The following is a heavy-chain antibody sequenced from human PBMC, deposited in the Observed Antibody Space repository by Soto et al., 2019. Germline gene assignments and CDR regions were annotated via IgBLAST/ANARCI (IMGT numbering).Heavy chain of an antibody. CDR2: TYYRSKWYN. D-gene: IGHD2-8*01. Sequence: SQTLSLTCALSGGRVSTHTSTLDLIKHSPSRGLEWLGRTYYRSKWYNDYAVSVKSRITINPDTSNNQLSLQLNSVTPDDTAVYYCARLIGNSWLDSWGQGTLVTVSS. CDR1: GGRVSTHTST. V-gene: IGHV6-1*01. J-gene: IGHJ5*01. CDR3: ARLIGNSWLDS.